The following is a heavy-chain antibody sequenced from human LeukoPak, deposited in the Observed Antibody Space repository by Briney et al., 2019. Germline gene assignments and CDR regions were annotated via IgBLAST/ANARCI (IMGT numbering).Heavy chain of an antibody. CDR3: ARYCSSTSCRRGGFDP. Sequence: SETLSLTCAVYSGSFSGYYWSWIRQPPGKGLEWIGEINHSGSTNYNPSLKSRVTISVDTSKNQFSLKLSSVTAADTAVYYCARYCSSTSCRRGGFDPWGQGTLVTVSS. CDR1: SGSFSGYY. V-gene: IGHV4-34*01. D-gene: IGHD2-2*01. CDR2: INHSGST. J-gene: IGHJ5*02.